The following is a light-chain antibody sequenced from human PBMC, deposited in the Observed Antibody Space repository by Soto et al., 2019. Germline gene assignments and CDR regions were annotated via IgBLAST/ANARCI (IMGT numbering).Light chain of an antibody. CDR1: QSVSSY. CDR3: QQRSNWPPTWT. CDR2: YAS. Sequence: IVLTHSPATLSLSPGERATLSCMASQSVSSYLAWYQQKPGQAPRLLIYYASNRATGIPARFSGSGSGTDFTLTISGLELEDFAVYYCQQRSNWPPTWTFGQVTKVDIK. V-gene: IGKV3-11*01. J-gene: IGKJ1*01.